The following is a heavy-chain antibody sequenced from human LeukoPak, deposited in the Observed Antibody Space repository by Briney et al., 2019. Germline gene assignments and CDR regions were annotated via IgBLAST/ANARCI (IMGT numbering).Heavy chain of an antibody. V-gene: IGHV4-39*01. Sequence: SDTLSLTCTVSGASISSNNYYWGWVRQPPGKGLEWIGNIYYSGNTYYNAYLKSRVIIYIDTSKNQFSLNLSSVTAADTAVYYCAKSGGSGLIDYWGQGTLVSVSS. CDR3: AKSGGSGLIDY. CDR1: GASISSNNYY. J-gene: IGHJ4*02. D-gene: IGHD1-26*01. CDR2: IYYSGNT.